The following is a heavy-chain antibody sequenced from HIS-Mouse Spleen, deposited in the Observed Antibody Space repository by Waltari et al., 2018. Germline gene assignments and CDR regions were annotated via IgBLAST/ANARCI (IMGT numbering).Heavy chain of an antibody. CDR3: ARIAEGYSSGWYAVDY. CDR1: GFSLSTSGMC. CDR2: IDWDDGK. J-gene: IGHJ4*02. D-gene: IGHD6-19*01. Sequence: TQTLTLTCTFSGFSLSTSGMCVSWIRQPPGKALEWLARIDWDDGKYYSTSLKTRLTISKDTSKNRVVLTMTNMYPVDTATYYCARIAEGYSSGWYAVDYWGQGTLVTVSS. V-gene: IGHV2-70*11.